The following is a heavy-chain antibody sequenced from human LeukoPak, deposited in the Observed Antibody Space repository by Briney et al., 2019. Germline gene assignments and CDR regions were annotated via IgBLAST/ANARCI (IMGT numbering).Heavy chain of an antibody. CDR1: GGSISSSSYY. D-gene: IGHD3-3*01. CDR3: ARLSAVYHDFWSGYYDRPSSYFDY. V-gene: IGHV4-39*01. CDR2: IYYSGST. Sequence: SETLSLTCTVSGGSISSSSYYWGWIRQPPGKGLEWIGSIYYSGSTYYNPSLNSRVTISVDTSKNQFSLKLSSVTAADTAVYYCARLSAVYHDFWSGYYDRPSSYFDYWGQGTLVTVSS. J-gene: IGHJ4*02.